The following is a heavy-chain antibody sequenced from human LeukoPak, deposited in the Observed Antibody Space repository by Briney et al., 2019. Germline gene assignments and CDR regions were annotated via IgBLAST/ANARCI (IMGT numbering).Heavy chain of an antibody. Sequence: GGSLRLSCAASGFTFSSYSMNWVRQAPGKGLEWVSSISSSSSYIYYADSVKGRFTISRDNAKNSLYLQMNSLRAADTAVYYCARAGGRVAFDIWGQGTMVTVSS. D-gene: IGHD1-26*01. CDR2: ISSSSSYI. V-gene: IGHV3-21*01. CDR3: ARAGGRVAFDI. CDR1: GFTFSSYS. J-gene: IGHJ3*02.